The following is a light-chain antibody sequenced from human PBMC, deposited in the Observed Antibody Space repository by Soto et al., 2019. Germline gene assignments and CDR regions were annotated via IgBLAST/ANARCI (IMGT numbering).Light chain of an antibody. CDR1: NSDVGGYNY. J-gene: IGLJ2*01. V-gene: IGLV2-14*03. Sequence: QSALTQPASVSGSPGQSITISCTGTNSDVGGYNYVSWYQQHPGKAPKLMIDDVSNRPSGVSNRFSGSKSGNTASLTISGLQAEDEADYYCSSYTSSSTPVVFGGGTKLTVL. CDR3: SSYTSSSTPVV. CDR2: DVS.